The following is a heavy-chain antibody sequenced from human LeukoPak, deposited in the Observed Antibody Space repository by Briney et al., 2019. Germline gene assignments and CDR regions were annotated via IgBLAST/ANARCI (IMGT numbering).Heavy chain of an antibody. CDR1: GFTFSPYG. CDR3: ATYCYSATYSRRNFDY. D-gene: IGHD2/OR15-2a*01. CDR2: IWYDGSNK. J-gene: IGHJ4*02. V-gene: IGHV3-33*01. Sequence: PGGSLRLSCAASGFTFSPYGMHWVRQAPGKGLEWVALIWYDGSNKYYADSVKGRFTISRANSKDTLYLEMNSLRADDTALYYCATYCYSATYSRRNFDYWGQGTLVTVSS.